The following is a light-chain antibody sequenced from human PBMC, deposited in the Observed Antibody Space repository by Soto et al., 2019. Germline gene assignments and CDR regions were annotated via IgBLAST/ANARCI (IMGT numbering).Light chain of an antibody. CDR1: SSDVGVYNY. CDR3: TSYTSSDTLLYV. V-gene: IGLV2-14*01. J-gene: IGLJ1*01. Sequence: QSVLAQPASVSGSPGQSITISCTGTSSDVGVYNYVSWYQQHPGKAPKLLIYEVSHRPSGVSNRFSGSKSGNTASLTISGLQAEDEADYYCTSYTSSDTLLYVFGPGTKVTV. CDR2: EVS.